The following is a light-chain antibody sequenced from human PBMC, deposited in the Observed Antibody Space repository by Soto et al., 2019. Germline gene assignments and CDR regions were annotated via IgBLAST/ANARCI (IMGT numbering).Light chain of an antibody. CDR3: TSYTSSRTWV. Sequence: QSALTQPPSVSGSPGQSVTISCTGTSSDVGSYNRVSWYQQPPGTAPKLMIYEVTNRPSGVPNRFSASKSGNTASLTISGLQAEDEGDYYCTSYTSSRTWVFGGGTQLTVL. CDR1: SSDVGSYNR. J-gene: IGLJ3*02. CDR2: EVT. V-gene: IGLV2-18*02.